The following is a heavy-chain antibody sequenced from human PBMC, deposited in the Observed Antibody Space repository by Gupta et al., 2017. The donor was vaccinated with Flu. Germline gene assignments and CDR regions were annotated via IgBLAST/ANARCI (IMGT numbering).Heavy chain of an antibody. CDR2: ISGSGVNA. CDR1: GFTFSSYA. D-gene: IGHD3-3*01. CDR3: AKSYDFWSPPWFDP. J-gene: IGHJ5*02. Sequence: EIQLLESGGDLVQPGGSLRLSCAASGFTFSSYAMTWVRQAPGKGLEWVSGISGSGVNAFYADSVKGRFTISRDNSNNTLYLQMNSLRAEDTAVYYCAKSYDFWSPPWFDPWGQGTLVIVSS. V-gene: IGHV3-23*01.